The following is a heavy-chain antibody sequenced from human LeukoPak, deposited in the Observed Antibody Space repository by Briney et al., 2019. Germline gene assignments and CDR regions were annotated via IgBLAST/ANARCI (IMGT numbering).Heavy chain of an antibody. CDR2: IIPIFGTA. Sequence: SVKVSCKASGGTFSSYAISWVRQAPGQGLEWMGGIIPIFGTANYAQKFQGRVTITADESTSTAYMELSSLRSEDTAVYYCASTIVVVPYYYYYMDVWGKGTTVTVSS. D-gene: IGHD2-2*01. V-gene: IGHV1-69*13. CDR1: GGTFSSYA. CDR3: ASTIVVVPYYYYYMDV. J-gene: IGHJ6*03.